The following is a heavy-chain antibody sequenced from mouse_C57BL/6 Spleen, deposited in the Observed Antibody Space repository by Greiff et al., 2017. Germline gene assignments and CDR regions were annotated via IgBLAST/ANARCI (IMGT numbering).Heavy chain of an antibody. CDR1: GYTFTSYD. CDR3: ARGITTVVSHWYFDV. J-gene: IGHJ1*03. CDR2: IYPRDGST. D-gene: IGHD1-1*01. V-gene: IGHV1-85*01. Sequence: QVQLQQSGPELVKPGASVKLSCKASGYTFTSYDINWVKQRPGQGLEWIGWIYPRDGSTKYNEKFKGKATLTVDTSSSTAYMELHSLTSEDSAVYFCARGITTVVSHWYFDVWGTGTTVTVSS.